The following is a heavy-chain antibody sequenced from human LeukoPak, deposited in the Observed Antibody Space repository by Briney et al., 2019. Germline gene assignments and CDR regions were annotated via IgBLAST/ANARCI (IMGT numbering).Heavy chain of an antibody. CDR1: EFTYG. CDR2: ISSSGSNT. V-gene: IGHV3-23*01. CDR3: ARDGSPYYSNYGDYFDY. Sequence: PGGSLRLSCTASEFTYGMNWVRQAPGKGLECVSSISSSGSNTYYADSVKGRFTISRDNSKNTLHLQVNSLRAEDTAVYYCARDGSPYYSNYGDYFDYWGQGTLVTVSS. D-gene: IGHD4-11*01. J-gene: IGHJ4*02.